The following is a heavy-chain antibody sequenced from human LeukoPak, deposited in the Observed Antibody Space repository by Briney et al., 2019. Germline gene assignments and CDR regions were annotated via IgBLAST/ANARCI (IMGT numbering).Heavy chain of an antibody. D-gene: IGHD3-22*01. J-gene: IGHJ2*01. CDR1: GDSISRYY. Sequence: TASETLSLTCTVSGDSISRYYWSWLRQPPGKGLEWIGYIYGSESTNYNPSLNTRVTISVDTSKNQFSLKVSSVTAADTAVYYCARRARYYDSSGYSITYWYFDLWGRGTLVTISS. CDR3: ARRARYYDSSGYSITYWYFDL. CDR2: IYGSEST. V-gene: IGHV4-59*01.